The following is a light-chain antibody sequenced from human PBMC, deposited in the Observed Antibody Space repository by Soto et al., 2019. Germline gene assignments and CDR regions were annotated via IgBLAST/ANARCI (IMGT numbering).Light chain of an antibody. Sequence: EIVLTQSPATLSLSPGERATLSCRASQSVSSYLAWYHQKPGQAPRLLIYDASNRATGIPARFSGSGSGTDFTLTISSLEPEDFAVYYWQQRSNWPPWTFGQGTKVEIK. V-gene: IGKV3-11*01. J-gene: IGKJ1*01. CDR1: QSVSSY. CDR3: QQRSNWPPWT. CDR2: DAS.